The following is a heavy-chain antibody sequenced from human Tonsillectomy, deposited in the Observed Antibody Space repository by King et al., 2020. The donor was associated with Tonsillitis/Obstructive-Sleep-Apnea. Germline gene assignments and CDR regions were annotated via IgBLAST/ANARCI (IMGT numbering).Heavy chain of an antibody. CDR3: ARDGRFLEWPDFDY. D-gene: IGHD3-3*01. V-gene: IGHV1-3*01. Sequence: VQLVQSGPEVKKPGASVKVSCKASGYTFTSYAMHWVRQAPGQRLEWIGWINAGNGNTKYSQKFQGRVTITRDTSAGTAYMELSSLRSEDTAVYYCARDGRFLEWPDFDYWGQGTLVTVSS. CDR1: GYTFTSYA. CDR2: INAGNGNT. J-gene: IGHJ4*02.